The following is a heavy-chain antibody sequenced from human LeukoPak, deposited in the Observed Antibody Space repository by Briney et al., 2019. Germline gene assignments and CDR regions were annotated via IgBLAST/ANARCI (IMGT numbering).Heavy chain of an antibody. J-gene: IGHJ3*02. V-gene: IGHV5-51*01. CDR2: IYPGDSDT. CDR1: GYSFTTYW. CDR3: ARHSGATPDAFDI. D-gene: IGHD1-26*01. Sequence: GESLKISCKGSGYSFTTYWIGWVRQMPGKGLEWMGIIYPGDSDTRYSPSFQGQVTISADKSISTAYLQWSSLKASDTATYYCARHSGATPDAFDIWGQGTMVTVSS.